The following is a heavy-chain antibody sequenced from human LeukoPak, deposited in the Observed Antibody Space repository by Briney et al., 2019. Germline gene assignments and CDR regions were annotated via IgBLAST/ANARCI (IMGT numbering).Heavy chain of an antibody. CDR1: GGSISSYY. V-gene: IGHV4-59*01. Sequence: SETLSLTCTVSGGSISSYYWSWIRQPPGKGLEWIGYIYYSGSTNYNPSLKSRVTMSVDTSKNQFSLKLSSVTAADTAVYYCARARGVGNWFDPWGQGTLVTVSS. CDR2: IYYSGST. D-gene: IGHD3-3*01. CDR3: ARARGVGNWFDP. J-gene: IGHJ5*02.